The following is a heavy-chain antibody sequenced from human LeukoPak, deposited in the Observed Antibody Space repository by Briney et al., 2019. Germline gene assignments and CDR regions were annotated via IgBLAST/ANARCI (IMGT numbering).Heavy chain of an antibody. V-gene: IGHV3-30*05. CDR3: ARGSYFDY. CDR2: ISYDGSNK. Sequence: GGSLRLSCAASGFTFSSYSMNWVRQAPGKGLEWVAVISYDGSNKYYADSVKGRFTISRDNSKNTLYLQMNSLRAEDTAVYYCARGSYFDYWGQGTLVTVSS. CDR1: GFTFSSYS. J-gene: IGHJ4*02.